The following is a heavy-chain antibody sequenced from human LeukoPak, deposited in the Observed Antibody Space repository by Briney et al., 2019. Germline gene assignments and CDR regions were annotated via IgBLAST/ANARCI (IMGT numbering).Heavy chain of an antibody. Sequence: AGGSLRLSCAASGFTFSTYWMHWVRQGPGKGLVWVSRINNDGTNTRYADSVKGRFTMSRDNAKNTLYLQMNSLRAEDTAVYYCARDVGATGFDIWGQGTMVTVSS. D-gene: IGHD1-26*01. V-gene: IGHV3-74*01. J-gene: IGHJ3*02. CDR3: ARDVGATGFDI. CDR2: INNDGTNT. CDR1: GFTFSTYW.